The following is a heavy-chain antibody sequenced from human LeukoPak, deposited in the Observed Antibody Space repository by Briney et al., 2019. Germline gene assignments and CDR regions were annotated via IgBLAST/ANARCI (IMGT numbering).Heavy chain of an antibody. D-gene: IGHD6-19*01. Sequence: ASVKVSCKASGYTFTGYYMHWVRQAPGQGLGWMGWINPNSGGTNYAQKFQGWVTMTRDTSISTAYMELSRLRSGDTAVYYCARGPWLVRGNLPTYYYGMDVWGQGTTVTVSS. J-gene: IGHJ6*02. CDR2: INPNSGGT. V-gene: IGHV1-2*04. CDR3: ARGPWLVRGNLPTYYYGMDV. CDR1: GYTFTGYY.